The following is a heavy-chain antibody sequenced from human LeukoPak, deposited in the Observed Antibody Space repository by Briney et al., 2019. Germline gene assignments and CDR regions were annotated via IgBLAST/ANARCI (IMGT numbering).Heavy chain of an antibody. J-gene: IGHJ4*02. D-gene: IGHD1-7*01. Sequence: PSETLSLTCAVYGGSFSGYYWSWIRQPSGKGLEWIGEINHSGSTNYNPSLKSRVTISVDTSKNQFSLKLSSVTAADTAVYYCARVVNYRGDDYWGQGTLVTVSS. CDR1: GGSFSGYY. CDR3: ARVVNYRGDDY. V-gene: IGHV4-34*01. CDR2: INHSGST.